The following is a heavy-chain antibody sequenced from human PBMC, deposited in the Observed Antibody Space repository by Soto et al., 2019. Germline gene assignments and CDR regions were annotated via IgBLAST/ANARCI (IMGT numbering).Heavy chain of an antibody. CDR1: GFTFSSYA. CDR3: ATHLAAAIYYYYYYMDV. CDR2: ISGSGGST. J-gene: IGHJ6*03. V-gene: IGHV3-23*01. D-gene: IGHD6-13*01. Sequence: GVSLRLSCAASGFTFSSYAMSWVRQAPGKGLEWVSAISGSGGSTYYADSVKGRFTNSRDNSKNTLYLQMNSLRAEDTAVYYCATHLAAAIYYYYYYMDVWGKGTTVNVSS.